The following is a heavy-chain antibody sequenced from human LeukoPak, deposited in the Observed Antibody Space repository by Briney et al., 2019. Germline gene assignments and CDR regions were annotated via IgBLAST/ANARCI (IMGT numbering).Heavy chain of an antibody. CDR1: GGSISSYY. D-gene: IGHD5-24*01. CDR2: IYNSGTT. Sequence: SETLSLTCTVSGGSISSYYWSWIRQPAGKGLEWIGRIYNSGTTYYNPSLKSRLTMSVDTSKNQFSLKLSSVTAADTAVYYCASFGRRDGYNPYYFDYWGQGSLVTVSS. V-gene: IGHV4-4*07. CDR3: ASFGRRDGYNPYYFDY. J-gene: IGHJ4*02.